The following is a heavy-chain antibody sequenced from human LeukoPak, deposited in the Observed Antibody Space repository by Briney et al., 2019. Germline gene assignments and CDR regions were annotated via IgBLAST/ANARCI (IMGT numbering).Heavy chain of an antibody. CDR1: GGSISSSSYY. CDR3: ARRSWFESVDP. V-gene: IGHV4-39*07. CDR2: IYYSGST. J-gene: IGHJ5*02. Sequence: SETLSLTCTVSGGSISSSSYYWGWIRQPPGKGLEWIGSIYYSGSTYYNPSLKSRVTISVDTSKNQFSLKLSSVTAADTAVYYCARRSWFESVDPWGQGTLVTVSS. D-gene: IGHD2-15*01.